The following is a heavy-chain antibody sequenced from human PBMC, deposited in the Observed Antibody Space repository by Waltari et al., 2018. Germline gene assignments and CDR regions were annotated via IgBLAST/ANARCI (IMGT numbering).Heavy chain of an antibody. CDR3: ARVSDPAVTRAFGAFER. V-gene: IGHV1-18*01. Sequence: QVQLVQSGAEVKEPGASVKVSCKAYGYTFSNYGLSWLRQAPGQGIEWMGWGIGYNVNQFYGHKFHGRVLMPKDTVTTAAYMELRSLRSDDTAVYYCARVSDPAVTRAFGAFERWGQGTVLNVSS. CDR1: GYTFSNYG. J-gene: IGHJ3*02. D-gene: IGHD3-3*01. CDR2: GIGYNVNQ.